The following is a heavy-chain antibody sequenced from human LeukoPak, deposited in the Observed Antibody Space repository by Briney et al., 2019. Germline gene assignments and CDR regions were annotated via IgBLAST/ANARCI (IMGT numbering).Heavy chain of an antibody. Sequence: SETLSLTCTVSDGSISSYYWSWIRQPPGKGLEWIGYIYYSGSTNYNPSLKSRVTISVDTSKNQFSLKLSSVTAADTAVYYCARSQWLAGGHWFDPWGQRTLVTVSS. J-gene: IGHJ5*02. CDR2: IYYSGST. V-gene: IGHV4-59*01. CDR3: ARSQWLAGGHWFDP. CDR1: DGSISSYY. D-gene: IGHD6-19*01.